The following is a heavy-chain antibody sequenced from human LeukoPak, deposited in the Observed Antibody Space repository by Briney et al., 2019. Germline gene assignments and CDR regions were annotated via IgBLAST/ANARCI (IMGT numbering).Heavy chain of an antibody. Sequence: PGRSLRLSCAASGFTFSSYAMHWVRQAPGKGLEWVAVISYDGSNKYYADSVKGRFTISRDNSKNTLYLQMNSLRAEDTAVYYCARWELLDDAFDIWGQGTMVTVSS. V-gene: IGHV3-30-3*01. D-gene: IGHD1-26*01. J-gene: IGHJ3*02. CDR2: ISYDGSNK. CDR3: ARWELLDDAFDI. CDR1: GFTFSSYA.